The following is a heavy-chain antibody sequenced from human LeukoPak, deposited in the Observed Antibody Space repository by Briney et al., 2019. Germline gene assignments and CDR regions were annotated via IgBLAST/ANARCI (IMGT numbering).Heavy chain of an antibody. CDR2: ISSSSSYI. CDR3: ATVTTSFFDY. D-gene: IGHD4-11*01. J-gene: IGHJ4*02. Sequence: GGSLRLSCAASGYTFSSYSMNWVRQAPGKGLEGVSSISSSSSYIYYADSVKGRFTISRDNAKNSLYLQMNSLRAEDTAVYYCATVTTSFFDYWGQGTLVTVSS. V-gene: IGHV3-21*01. CDR1: GYTFSSYS.